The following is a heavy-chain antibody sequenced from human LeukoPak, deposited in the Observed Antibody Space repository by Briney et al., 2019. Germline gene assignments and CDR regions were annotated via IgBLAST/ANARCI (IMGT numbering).Heavy chain of an antibody. D-gene: IGHD1-14*01. CDR1: GFTVSTNY. V-gene: IGHV3-53*01. J-gene: IGHJ4*02. CDR3: ARDEEITTLHN. CDR2: IYSDGST. Sequence: PGGSLRLSCAASGFTVSTNYMSWVRQAPGKKLEWVSDIYSDGSTFYADSVKGRFTISRDNAKNSLYLQMNSLRAEDTAVYYCARDEEITTLHNWGQGTLVTVSS.